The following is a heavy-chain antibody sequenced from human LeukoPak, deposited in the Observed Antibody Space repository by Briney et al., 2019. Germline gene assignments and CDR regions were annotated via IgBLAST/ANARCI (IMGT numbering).Heavy chain of an antibody. J-gene: IGHJ4*02. V-gene: IGHV3-9*02. CDR3: AKDMGSGAYCGGDCHATMGY. CDR1: GFTSDDYA. CDR2: SSWSSGSI. D-gene: IGHD2-21*02. Sequence: GGSLRLSCAASGFTSDDYAMHWVRQAPGKGLEWVSGSSWSSGSIGYADSVKGRFTISRDNAKNSLYLQMNSLRAEDTALYYCAKDMGSGAYCGGDCHATMGYWGQGTLVTVSS.